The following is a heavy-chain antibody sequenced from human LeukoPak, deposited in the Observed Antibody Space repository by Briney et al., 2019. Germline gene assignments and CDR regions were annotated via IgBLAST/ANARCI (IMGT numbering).Heavy chain of an antibody. Sequence: GGSLRLSCAASGFTFSSYGMHWVRQAPGKGLEWVSSISSSSSYIYYADSVKGRFTISRDNAKNSLYLQMNSLRAEDTAVYYCARDSPPSAFDPWGQGTLVTVSS. CDR1: GFTFSSYG. CDR2: ISSSSSYI. V-gene: IGHV3-21*01. D-gene: IGHD1-26*01. J-gene: IGHJ5*02. CDR3: ARDSPPSAFDP.